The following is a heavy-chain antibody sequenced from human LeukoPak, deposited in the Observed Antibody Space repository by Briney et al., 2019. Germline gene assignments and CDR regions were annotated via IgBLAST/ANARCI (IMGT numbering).Heavy chain of an antibody. CDR2: IYSGGGT. V-gene: IGHV4-39*01. J-gene: IGHJ4*02. CDR1: GGSIGRSSYY. CDR3: ARHGSIATGAFTY. Sequence: PSETLSFTCSASGGSIGRSSYYWGWTRQPPGKGLEWIGSIYSGGGTYYNPSLKSRVTISVDTSRNQFSLKLGSVTAADTAVYYCARHGSIATGAFTYWGQGTLVTVSS. D-gene: IGHD6-13*01.